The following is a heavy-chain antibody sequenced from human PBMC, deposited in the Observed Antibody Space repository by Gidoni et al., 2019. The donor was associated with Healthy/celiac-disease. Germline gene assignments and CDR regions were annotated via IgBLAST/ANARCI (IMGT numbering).Heavy chain of an antibody. CDR2: ST. Sequence: STYYNPSLKSRVTISVDTSKNQFSLKLSSVTAADTAVYYCARQGDSSGWFFDYWGHGTLVTVSS. V-gene: IGHV4-39*01. D-gene: IGHD6-19*01. J-gene: IGHJ4*01. CDR3: ARQGDSSGWFFDY.